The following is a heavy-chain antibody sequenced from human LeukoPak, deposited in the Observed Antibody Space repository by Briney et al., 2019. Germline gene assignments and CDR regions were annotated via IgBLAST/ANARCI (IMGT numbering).Heavy chain of an antibody. J-gene: IGHJ4*02. D-gene: IGHD3-3*01. CDR1: GGSFSGYY. V-gene: IGHV4-34*01. CDR2: INHSGST. Sequence: PSETLSLTCAVYGGSFSGYYWSWIRQPPGKGLEWIGEINHSGSTNYNPSLKSRVTISVDTSKNQFSLKLSSVTAADTAVYYCARGGRDFWSGYYTAHYFDYWGQGTLVTVSS. CDR3: ARGGRDFWSGYYTAHYFDY.